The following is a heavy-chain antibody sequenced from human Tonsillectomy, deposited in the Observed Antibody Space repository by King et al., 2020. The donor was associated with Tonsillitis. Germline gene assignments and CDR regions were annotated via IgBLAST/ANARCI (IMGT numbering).Heavy chain of an antibody. D-gene: IGHD1-26*01. Sequence: VQLVESGGGLVQPGGSLRLSCAASGFTFSSYAMSWVRQAPGKGLEWVSVLYSGGSSTYYADSVTGRFTISRDNSKNTLYLQMNSLRAEDTAVYYCAVGAGYFDYWGQGTLVTVSS. CDR1: GFTFSSYA. V-gene: IGHV3-23*03. J-gene: IGHJ4*02. CDR2: LYSGGSST. CDR3: AVGAGYFDY.